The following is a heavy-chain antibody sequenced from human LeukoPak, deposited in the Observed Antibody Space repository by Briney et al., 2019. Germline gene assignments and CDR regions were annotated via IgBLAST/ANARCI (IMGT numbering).Heavy chain of an antibody. Sequence: PSETLSLTCAVYGGSFSGYYWSWIRQPPGKGLEWIGEINYSGSTNYNPSLKSRVTISVDTSKNQFSLKLSSVTAADTAVYYCAYYYGSGGPRGIDYWGQGTLVTVSS. CDR3: AYYYGSGGPRGIDY. CDR2: INYSGST. D-gene: IGHD3-10*01. J-gene: IGHJ4*02. CDR1: GGSFSGYY. V-gene: IGHV4-34*01.